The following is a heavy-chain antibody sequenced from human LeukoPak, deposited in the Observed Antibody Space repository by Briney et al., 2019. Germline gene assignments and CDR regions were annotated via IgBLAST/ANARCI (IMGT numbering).Heavy chain of an antibody. CDR3: ARDFWSGYGDY. CDR2: IKQDGSEK. Sequence: GGSLRLSCAASGFTFSSYWMNWVRQAPGKGLEWVANIKQDGSEKYYVDSVKGRFTISRDNAKNSLYLQMNSLGAEDTAVYYCARDFWSGYGDYWGQGTLVTVSS. J-gene: IGHJ4*02. V-gene: IGHV3-7*01. D-gene: IGHD3-3*01. CDR1: GFTFSSYW.